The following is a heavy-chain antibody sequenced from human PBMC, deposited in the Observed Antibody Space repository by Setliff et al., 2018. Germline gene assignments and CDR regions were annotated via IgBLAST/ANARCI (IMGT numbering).Heavy chain of an antibody. CDR3: ARGPPDFVVVPAAAKFDY. CDR2: MST. CDR1: GYTFTNYG. D-gene: IGHD2-2*01. J-gene: IGHJ4*02. Sequence: GASVKVSCKTSGYTFTNYGINWVRQAPGRGLEWMGWMSTYAQKFQGRVTMTTDTPTSTAYMELRSLTSDDTAVYYCARGPPDFVVVPAAAKFDYWGQGTPVTVSS. V-gene: IGHV1-18*01.